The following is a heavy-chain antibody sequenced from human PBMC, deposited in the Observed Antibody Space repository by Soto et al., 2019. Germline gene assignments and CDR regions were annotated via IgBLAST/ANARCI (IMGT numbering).Heavy chain of an antibody. CDR3: ARSGYCSGGSCYPFKFDY. CDR2: IYSGGAT. V-gene: IGHV3-53*04. Sequence: GGSLRLSCAASGFTVSSNYMSWVRQAPGKGLEWVSVIYSGGATNYADSVKGRFTISRHSSKNTLYLQMNSLRTEDTAVYYCARSGYCSGGSCYPFKFDYWGQGTLVTVSS. CDR1: GFTVSSNY. D-gene: IGHD2-15*01. J-gene: IGHJ4*02.